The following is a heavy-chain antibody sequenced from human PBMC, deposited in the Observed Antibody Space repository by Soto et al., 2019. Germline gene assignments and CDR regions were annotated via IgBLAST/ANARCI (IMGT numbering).Heavy chain of an antibody. CDR2: IYYSGAT. J-gene: IGHJ6*02. V-gene: IGHV4-61*01. Sequence: QVQLQESGPGLVKPSETLSLTCTVSGGSVSSGSYYWSWIRQPPGKGLEWIGHIYYSGATNYNPSLTSRVTISVDTSKNQFSLRLCSVTAADTAVYHCGRGSHYDHSMDVWGQGTTVIVS. CDR3: GRGSHYDHSMDV. CDR1: GGSVSSGSYY.